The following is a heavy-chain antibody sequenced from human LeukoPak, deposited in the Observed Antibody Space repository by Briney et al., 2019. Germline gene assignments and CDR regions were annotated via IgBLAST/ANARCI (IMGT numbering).Heavy chain of an antibody. V-gene: IGHV4-59*11. D-gene: IGHD1-26*01. Sequence: PSETLSLTCTVSGGSISGHYWSWIRQPPGRGLEWIGFVSYSGNTNYNPSLNGRVTISLDTPKSQFSLSLNSVTAADTAVYFCARGGASSRYFGYWGQGTLVTVSS. J-gene: IGHJ4*02. CDR3: ARGGASSRYFGY. CDR1: GGSISGHY. CDR2: VSYSGNT.